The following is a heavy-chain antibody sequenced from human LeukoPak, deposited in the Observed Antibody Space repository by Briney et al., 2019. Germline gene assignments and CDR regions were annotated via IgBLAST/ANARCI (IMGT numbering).Heavy chain of an antibody. J-gene: IGHJ4*02. V-gene: IGHV4-39*01. CDR1: GGSISSSSYY. D-gene: IGHD2-2*01. CDR3: ARRPVVPAAMPYY. CDR2: IYYSGST. Sequence: SSETLSLTXTVSGGSISSSSYYWGWIRQPPGKGLEWIGSIYYSGSTYYTPSLKSRVTISVDTSKNQFSLKLSSVTAADTAVYYCARRPVVPAAMPYYWGQGTLVTVSS.